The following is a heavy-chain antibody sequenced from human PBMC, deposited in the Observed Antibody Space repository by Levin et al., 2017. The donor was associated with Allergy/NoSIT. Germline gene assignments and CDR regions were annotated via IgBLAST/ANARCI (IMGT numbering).Heavy chain of an antibody. CDR2: IKQDGSEK. V-gene: IGHV3-7*01. J-gene: IGHJ6*02. Sequence: GGSLRLSCAASGFTFSSYWMSWVRQAPGKGLEWVANIKQDGSEKYYVDSVKGRFTISRDNAKNSLYLQMNSLRAEDTAVYYCARDIVVVVAATRRCYGMDVWGQGTTVTVSS. CDR1: GFTFSSYW. CDR3: ARDIVVVVAATRRCYGMDV. D-gene: IGHD2-15*01.